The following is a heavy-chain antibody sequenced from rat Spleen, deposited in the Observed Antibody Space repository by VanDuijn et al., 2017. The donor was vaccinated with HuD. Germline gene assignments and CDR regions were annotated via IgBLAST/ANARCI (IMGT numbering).Heavy chain of an antibody. CDR3: ARHGYNSYFDY. D-gene: IGHD1-9*01. J-gene: IGHJ2*01. CDR2: ISSDGSRN. V-gene: IGHV5-29*01. Sequence: EVQLVESDGGLVQPGRSLKLSCAASGFTFTDYYMAWVRQAPTKGLEWVATISSDGSRNYYRDSVNGRFTISRDNAKSSLYLQMDSLRSADTATYYWARHGYNSYFDYWGQGVMVTVSS. CDR1: GFTFTDYY.